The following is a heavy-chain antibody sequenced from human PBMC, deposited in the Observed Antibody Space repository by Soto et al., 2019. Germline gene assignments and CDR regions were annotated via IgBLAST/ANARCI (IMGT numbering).Heavy chain of an antibody. CDR1: DGSISSTTYY. V-gene: IGHV4-39*01. Sequence: LSLTCTVSDGSISSTTYYWDWIRQPPGRGLEWIGSVYYSGNTYYNPSLKSRVSISVDTSKNQFSLKLRSLTAADTAVYYCATHTQFYYGPENYDNARNYYYGMDVWGQGTTVTVSS. CDR2: VYYSGNT. J-gene: IGHJ6*02. CDR3: ATHTQFYYGPENYDNARNYYYGMDV. D-gene: IGHD3-10*01.